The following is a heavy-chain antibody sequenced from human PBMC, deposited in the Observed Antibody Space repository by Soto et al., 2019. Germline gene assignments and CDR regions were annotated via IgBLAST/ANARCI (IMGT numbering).Heavy chain of an antibody. CDR2: ISGSGGST. J-gene: IGHJ6*02. CDR3: GGTDFWSGYSTSYYYYGMDV. CDR1: GFTFSSYA. V-gene: IGHV3-23*01. Sequence: EVQLLESGGGLVQPGGSLRLSCAASGFTFSSYAMSWVRQAPGKGLEWVSAISGSGGSTYYADSVKGRFTISRDNSKNTLYLPMNSLRAEDTAVYYCGGTDFWSGYSTSYYYYGMDVWGQGTTVTVSS. D-gene: IGHD3-3*01.